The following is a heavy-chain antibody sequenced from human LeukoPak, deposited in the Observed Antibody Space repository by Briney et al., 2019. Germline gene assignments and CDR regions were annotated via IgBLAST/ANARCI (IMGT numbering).Heavy chain of an antibody. CDR3: AKETYYYDSSGIFDY. CDR2: ISGSGGST. CDR1: GFTFSSYA. D-gene: IGHD3-22*01. V-gene: IGHV3-23*01. Sequence: GRSLRLSCAASGFTFSSYAMSWVRQAPGKGLEWVSAISGSGGSTYYADSVKGRFTISRDNSKNTLYLQMNSLRAEDTAVYYCAKETYYYDSSGIFDYWGQGTLVTVSS. J-gene: IGHJ4*02.